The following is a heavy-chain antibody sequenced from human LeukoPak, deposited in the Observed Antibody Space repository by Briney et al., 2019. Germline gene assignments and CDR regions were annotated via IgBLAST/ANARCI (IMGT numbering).Heavy chain of an antibody. V-gene: IGHV1-69*13. CDR2: IIPIFDTA. CDR1: GYTFTSYA. D-gene: IGHD1-26*01. Sequence: SVKVSCKASGYTFTSYAIHWVRQAPGQRLEWMGGIIPIFDTANYAQKFQGRVTITADESTSTAYMELSSLRSEDTAVYYCARPTRYPVSYGPFDYWGQGTLVTVSS. CDR3: ARPTRYPVSYGPFDY. J-gene: IGHJ4*02.